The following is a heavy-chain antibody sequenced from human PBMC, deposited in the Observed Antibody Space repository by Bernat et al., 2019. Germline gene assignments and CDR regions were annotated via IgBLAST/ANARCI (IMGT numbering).Heavy chain of an antibody. D-gene: IGHD3-3*01. V-gene: IGHV3-23*04. J-gene: IGHJ1*01. CDR1: GFTFSSYA. Sequence: VQLVESGGGLVQPGGSLRLSCAASGFTFSSYAMSWVRQALGKGLEWVSAISGSGGSTYYADSVKGRFTISRDNSKNTLYLQMNSLRAEDTAVYYCAKTYYDFWSGYYPAEYFQHWGQGTLVTVSS. CDR2: ISGSGGST. CDR3: AKTYYDFWSGYYPAEYFQH.